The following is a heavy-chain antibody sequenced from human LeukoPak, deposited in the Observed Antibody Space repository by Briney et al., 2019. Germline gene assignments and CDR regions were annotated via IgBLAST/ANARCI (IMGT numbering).Heavy chain of an antibody. CDR1: GFAFSSYW. CDR2: IKQDGSEK. J-gene: IGHJ4*02. Sequence: GGSLRLSCAASGFAFSSYWMSWVRQAPGKGLEWVATIKQDGSEKDFVDSVKGRFTISRDNAKNSLYLQMNSLRAEDTALYYCARVGYYYHYWGQGTLVTVSS. V-gene: IGHV3-7*01. D-gene: IGHD3-22*01. CDR3: ARVGYYYHY.